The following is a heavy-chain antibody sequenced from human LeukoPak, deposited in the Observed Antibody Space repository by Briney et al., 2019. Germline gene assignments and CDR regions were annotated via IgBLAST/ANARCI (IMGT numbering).Heavy chain of an antibody. D-gene: IGHD4-23*01. CDR2: IYYSGST. V-gene: IGHV4-59*12. CDR1: GGSISSYY. J-gene: IGHJ4*02. CDR3: AMGLAWKLDY. Sequence: PSETLSLTCTVSGGSISSYYWSWIRQPPGKGLEWIGYIYYSGSTNYNPSLKSRVTISVDTSKNQFSLKLSSVIAEDTAVYYCAMGLAWKLDYWGQGTLVTVSS.